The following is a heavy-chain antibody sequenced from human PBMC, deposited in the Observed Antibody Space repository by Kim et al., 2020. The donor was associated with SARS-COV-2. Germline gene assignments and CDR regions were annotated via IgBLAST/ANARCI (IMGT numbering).Heavy chain of an antibody. CDR3: ARSGYDAFDI. J-gene: IGHJ3*02. Sequence: YSAESGKGHFTLSRDNSKNTLDLQMNSLRAEDTAVYYCARSGYDAFDIWGQGTMVTVSS. V-gene: IGHV3-53*01. D-gene: IGHD3-10*01.